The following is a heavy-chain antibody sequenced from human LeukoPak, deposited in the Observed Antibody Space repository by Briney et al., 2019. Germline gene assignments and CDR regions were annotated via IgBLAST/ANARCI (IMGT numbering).Heavy chain of an antibody. J-gene: IGHJ5*01. V-gene: IGHV3-21*01. CDR2: ISGNGASI. CDR3: ARDPLAAFSADTTGWFDS. CDR1: GFTFSSYA. Sequence: GGSLRLSCAASGFTFSSYAMSWVRQAPGKGLEWVSSISGNGASISYADSMKGRVTVSRDNAENSVFLHMNSLRVEDTAVYFCARDPLAAFSADTTGWFDSWGQGTPVTVS. D-gene: IGHD1-1*01.